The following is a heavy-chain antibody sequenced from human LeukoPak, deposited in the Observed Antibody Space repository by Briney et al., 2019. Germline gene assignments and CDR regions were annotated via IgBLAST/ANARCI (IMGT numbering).Heavy chain of an antibody. Sequence: GRSLRLSCAASRFTFSACGMHWVRQAPGKGLEWVAAISFDGSHKYCADSVKGRFTISRDNSMNTLYLQMNSLRAEDTAVYYCAKGTAVDRQYFENWGQGTLVTVSS. D-gene: IGHD1-1*01. CDR3: AKGTAVDRQYFEN. V-gene: IGHV3-30*18. CDR1: RFTFSACG. J-gene: IGHJ4*02. CDR2: ISFDGSHK.